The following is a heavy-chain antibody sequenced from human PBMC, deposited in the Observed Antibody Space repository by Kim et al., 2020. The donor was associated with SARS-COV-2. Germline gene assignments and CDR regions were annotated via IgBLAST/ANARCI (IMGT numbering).Heavy chain of an antibody. Sequence: SETLSLTCAVYGGSFSGYYWSWIRQPPGKGLEWIGEINHSGSTNYNPSLKSRVTISVDTSKNQFSLKLSSVTAADTAVYYCARLTGYGSGWYPNSGYWGQGTLVTVSS. V-gene: IGHV4-34*01. J-gene: IGHJ4*02. D-gene: IGHD6-19*01. CDR1: GGSFSGYY. CDR3: ARLTGYGSGWYPNSGY. CDR2: INHSGST.